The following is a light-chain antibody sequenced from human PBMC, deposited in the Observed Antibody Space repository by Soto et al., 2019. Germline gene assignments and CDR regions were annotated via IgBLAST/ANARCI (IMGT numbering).Light chain of an antibody. CDR2: GTS. V-gene: IGKV3-20*01. CDR3: EYYGSSIT. Sequence: EIVLTQSPGTLSLSPGERVTLSCRASQSISNNHLAWYQQKPGQAPRLLIHGTSNRATGIPDRFSGSGSGTDFTLTFSRLEPEDFAVYYCEYYGSSITFGGGTKVDTK. J-gene: IGKJ4*01. CDR1: QSISNNH.